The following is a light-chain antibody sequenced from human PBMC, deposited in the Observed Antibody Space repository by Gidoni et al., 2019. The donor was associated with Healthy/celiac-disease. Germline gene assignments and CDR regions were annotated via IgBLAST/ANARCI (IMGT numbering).Light chain of an antibody. Sequence: DIVMTQSPDPLAVSLGERATINCKSSQSVLYSSNNKHYLAWYQQKPGQPPKLLIYWASTRESGVPDRFRGSGSGTDFTLTISSLQAEDVAVYYCQQYYSIPWTFGQGTKVEIK. J-gene: IGKJ1*01. CDR3: QQYYSIPWT. CDR2: WAS. V-gene: IGKV4-1*01. CDR1: QSVLYSSNNKHY.